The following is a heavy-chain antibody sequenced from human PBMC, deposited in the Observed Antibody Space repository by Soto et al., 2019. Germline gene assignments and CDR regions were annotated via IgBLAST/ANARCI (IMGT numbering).Heavy chain of an antibody. Sequence: QVHLEQSGAEVKKPGSSVKVSCKFSGGTFSSYVIIWVRQAPGQGLEWLGGIIPVSGTANYAEKFHGRVTISADAATNTAYTELSSVRFGDTAVYYCATVDRSVALVGWFDPWGQGTLVTVSS. V-gene: IGHV1-69*01. CDR3: ATVDRSVALVGWFDP. J-gene: IGHJ5*02. D-gene: IGHD2-8*02. CDR2: IIPVSGTA. CDR1: GGTFSSYV.